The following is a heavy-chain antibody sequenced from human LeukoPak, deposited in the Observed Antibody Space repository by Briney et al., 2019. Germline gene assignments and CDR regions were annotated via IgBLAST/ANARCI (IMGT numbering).Heavy chain of an antibody. D-gene: IGHD3-22*01. V-gene: IGHV3-66*02. Sequence: PGGSLRPSCAASGFTVSSNYMSWVRQAPGKGLEWVSVIYSGGSTYYADSVKGRFTISRDNSKNTLYLQMNSLRAEDTAVYYCARLTSGYYSDYWGQGTLVTVSS. CDR3: ARLTSGYYSDY. CDR1: GFTVSSNY. CDR2: IYSGGST. J-gene: IGHJ4*02.